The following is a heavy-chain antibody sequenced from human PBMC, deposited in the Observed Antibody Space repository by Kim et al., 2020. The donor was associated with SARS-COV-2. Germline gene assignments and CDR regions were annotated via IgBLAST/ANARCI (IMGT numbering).Heavy chain of an antibody. Sequence: HPSLKSRVTISVDTSKNQFSLKLSSVTAADTAVDYCARGSSGWYDYFDYWGQGTLVTVSS. D-gene: IGHD6-19*01. CDR3: ARGSSGWYDYFDY. J-gene: IGHJ4*02. V-gene: IGHV4-39*07.